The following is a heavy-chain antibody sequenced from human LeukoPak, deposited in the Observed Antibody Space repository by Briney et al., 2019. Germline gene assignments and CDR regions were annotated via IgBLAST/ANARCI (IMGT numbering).Heavy chain of an antibody. V-gene: IGHV5-51*01. D-gene: IGHD2-21*01. CDR1: GYSFTSYW. Sequence: GESLKISCKGSGYSFTSYWIGWVRQMPGKGLEWMGIIYPGDSDTRYSPSFQGQVTISADKSISTAYLQWSSLKASDPAMYYCARLAYCGGDCFYYFDYWGQGTLVTVSS. J-gene: IGHJ4*02. CDR3: ARLAYCGGDCFYYFDY. CDR2: IYPGDSDT.